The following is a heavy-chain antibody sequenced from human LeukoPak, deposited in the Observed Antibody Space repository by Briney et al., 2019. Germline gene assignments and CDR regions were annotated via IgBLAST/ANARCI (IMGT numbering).Heavy chain of an antibody. Sequence: SVTVSCKASVGTFSSYAISWVGQAPGQRLEWMGGIMPIFGTANYAQKFQGRVTITTDEATSTAYMELSSLRSEDTAVYYCASQHYYGSGSPSYNWFDPWGQGTLVTVSS. J-gene: IGHJ5*02. CDR1: VGTFSSYA. V-gene: IGHV1-69*05. CDR3: ASQHYYGSGSPSYNWFDP. D-gene: IGHD3-10*01. CDR2: IMPIFGTA.